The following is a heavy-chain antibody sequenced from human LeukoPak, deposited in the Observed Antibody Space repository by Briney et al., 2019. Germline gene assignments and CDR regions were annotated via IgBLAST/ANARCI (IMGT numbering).Heavy chain of an antibody. CDR3: ARGHGVLEWSNFYFEY. D-gene: IGHD3-3*01. Sequence: SETLSLTCTVSGGSISSGGYHWGWIRQPPGKGLEWIASISYSGSADYNPSLKSRVTISVDTSKTQFSLRLSSVSAADTAVYFCARGHGVLEWSNFYFEYWGQGSLVTVSS. CDR1: GGSISSGGYH. CDR2: ISYSGSA. J-gene: IGHJ4*02. V-gene: IGHV4-39*07.